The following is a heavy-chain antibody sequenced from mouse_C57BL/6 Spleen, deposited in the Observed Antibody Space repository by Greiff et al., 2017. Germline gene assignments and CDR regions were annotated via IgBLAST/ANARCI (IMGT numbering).Heavy chain of an antibody. V-gene: IGHV7-3*01. Sequence: EVHLVESGGGLVQPGGSLSLSCAASGFTFTDYYMSWVRQPPGKALEWLGFLRNKANGYTTEYSASVKGRFTISRDNSQGIIYLQMNALRAEDSATFYCARYTPVVDSHWYFDVWGTGTTVTVSS. CDR1: GFTFTDYY. CDR2: LRNKANGYTT. CDR3: ARYTPVVDSHWYFDV. D-gene: IGHD1-1*01. J-gene: IGHJ1*03.